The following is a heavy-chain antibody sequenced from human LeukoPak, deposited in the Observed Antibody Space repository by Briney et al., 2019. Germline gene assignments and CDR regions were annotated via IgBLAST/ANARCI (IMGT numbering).Heavy chain of an antibody. D-gene: IGHD6-6*01. CDR2: MNPNSGNT. CDR3: ARAPEAARLEDY. J-gene: IGHJ4*02. Sequence: ASVKVSCKASGYTFTSYDINWVRQATGQGLEWMGWMNPNSGNTGYAQKFQGRVTMTTDTSTSTAYMELRSLRSDDTAVYYCARAPEAARLEDYWGQGTLVTVSS. CDR1: GYTFTSYD. V-gene: IGHV1-8*01.